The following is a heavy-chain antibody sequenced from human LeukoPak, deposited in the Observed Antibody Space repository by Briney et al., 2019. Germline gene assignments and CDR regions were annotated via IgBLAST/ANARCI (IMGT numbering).Heavy chain of an antibody. CDR3: ATPDSSGYYYLY. CDR1: GGSLTNYY. J-gene: IGHJ4*02. V-gene: IGHV4-59*08. D-gene: IGHD3-22*01. Sequence: SETLSLTCTVSGGSLTNYYWTWLRQPPGKGLEWIGYIDYSGRANYSPSLKSRVTISLDTSKNQFSLKLSSVTAADTAVYYCATPDSSGYYYLYWGQGTLVTVSS. CDR2: IDYSGRA.